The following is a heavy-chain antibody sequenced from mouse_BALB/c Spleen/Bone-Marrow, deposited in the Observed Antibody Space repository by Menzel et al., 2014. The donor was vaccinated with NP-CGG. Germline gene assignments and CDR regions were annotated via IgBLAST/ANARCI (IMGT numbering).Heavy chain of an antibody. V-gene: IGHV1S81*02. Sequence: QVQLQQSGAELVKPGASVNLSCKASGYTFTSHWMHWVKQRPGQGLAWIGESNPSNGRTNYNEKFKSKATLTVDKSSSTAYMQLSSLTSEDSAVYYGASYYGNYAYWGQGTLVTVSA. CDR1: GYTFTSHW. D-gene: IGHD2-1*01. J-gene: IGHJ3*01. CDR3: ASYYGNYAY. CDR2: SNPSNGRT.